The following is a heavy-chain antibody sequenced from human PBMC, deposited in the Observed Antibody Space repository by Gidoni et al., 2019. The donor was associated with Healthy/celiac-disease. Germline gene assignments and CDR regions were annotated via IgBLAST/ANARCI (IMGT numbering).Heavy chain of an antibody. D-gene: IGHD6-19*01. CDR2: ISSSSSTI. CDR3: ARAGPVAVAGYDY. Sequence: ELQLVESVGGLVQPGVSLTLSCSASGFTFSSYTMNWVRQAPGKGLGWVSYISSSSSTIYYADSVKGRFTIARGNAKNSLYRQMNSLRAEDTAGYYCARAGPVAVAGYDYWGQGTLVTVSA. V-gene: IGHV3-48*01. J-gene: IGHJ4*02. CDR1: GFTFSSYT.